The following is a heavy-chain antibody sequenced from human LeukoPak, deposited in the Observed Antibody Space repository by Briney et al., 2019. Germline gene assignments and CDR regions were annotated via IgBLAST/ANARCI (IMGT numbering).Heavy chain of an antibody. Sequence: PSETLSLTCTVSGGSISSYYWSWIRQPPGKGLEWIGYIYYSGSTNYNPSLNSRVTIFIDMSKNQFSLKLSSVTATDTAVYYCARLVCGGGSCPAEFDYWGQGTLVTVSS. V-gene: IGHV4-59*08. CDR3: ARLVCGGGSCPAEFDY. D-gene: IGHD2-15*01. CDR1: GGSISSYY. CDR2: IYYSGST. J-gene: IGHJ4*02.